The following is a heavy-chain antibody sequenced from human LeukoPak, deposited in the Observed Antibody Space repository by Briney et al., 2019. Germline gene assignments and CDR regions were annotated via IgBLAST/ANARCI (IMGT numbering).Heavy chain of an antibody. CDR1: GGSFSGYY. D-gene: IGHD3-10*01. CDR2: INHSGST. V-gene: IGHV4-34*01. Sequence: TSSETLSLTCAVYGGSFSGYYWSWIRQPPGKGLEWIGEINHSGSTNYNPSLKSRVTISVDTSKNQFSLKLSSVTAADTAVYYCARGLYGSGSYYNGWGQGTLVTVSS. CDR3: ARGLYGSGSYYNG. J-gene: IGHJ4*02.